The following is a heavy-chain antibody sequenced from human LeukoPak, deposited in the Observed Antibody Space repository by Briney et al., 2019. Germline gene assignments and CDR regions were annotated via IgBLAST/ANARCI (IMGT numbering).Heavy chain of an antibody. CDR1: GGTFSSYA. D-gene: IGHD3-22*01. CDR2: IIPIFGTA. J-gene: IGHJ4*02. V-gene: IGHV1-69*05. CDR3: ARVGYYYDSSADEGYFDY. Sequence: SVKVFCKASGGTFSSYAISWVRQAPGQGLEWMGRIIPIFGTANYAQKFQGRVTITTDESTSTAYMELSSLRSEDTAVYYCARVGYYYDSSADEGYFDYWGQGTLVTVSS.